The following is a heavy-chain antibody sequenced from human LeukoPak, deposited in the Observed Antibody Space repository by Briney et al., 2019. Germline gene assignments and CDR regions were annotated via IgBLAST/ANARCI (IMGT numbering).Heavy chain of an antibody. D-gene: IGHD3-10*01. V-gene: IGHV4-4*07. CDR1: GGSISSYY. Sequence: SETLSLTCTVSGGSISSYYWSWIRQPAGKGLEWIGRIYTSGSTNYNPSLKSRVTISVDTSKNQFSLKLSSVTAADTAVYYCARAYFYGSGSYYSFDYWGQGTLVTVSS. CDR2: IYTSGST. J-gene: IGHJ4*02. CDR3: ARAYFYGSGSYYSFDY.